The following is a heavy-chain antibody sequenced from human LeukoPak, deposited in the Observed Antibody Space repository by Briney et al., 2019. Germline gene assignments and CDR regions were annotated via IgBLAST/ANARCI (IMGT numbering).Heavy chain of an antibody. J-gene: IGHJ5*02. Sequence: PSETLSLTCTVSGGSISSYYWSWIRQPPGKGLEWIGYIYYSGSTNYNPSLKSRVTISVDTSKNQFSLKLSSVAAADTAVYYCARERRPADYDILTGPANWFDPWGQGTLVTVSS. CDR1: GGSISSYY. CDR2: IYYSGST. V-gene: IGHV4-59*01. CDR3: ARERRPADYDILTGPANWFDP. D-gene: IGHD3-9*01.